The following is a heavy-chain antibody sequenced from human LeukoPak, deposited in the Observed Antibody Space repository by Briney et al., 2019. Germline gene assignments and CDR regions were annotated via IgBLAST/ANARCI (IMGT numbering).Heavy chain of an antibody. V-gene: IGHV4-61*02. CDR1: GGSISSGSYY. D-gene: IGHD2-2*01. CDR3: ARGYCSSTSCYWRY. Sequence: PSETLSLTCTVSGGSISSGSYYWSWIRQPAGKGLEWIGRIYTSGSTNYNPSLKSRVTISVDTSKNQFSLKLSSVTAADTAVCYCARGYCSSTSCYWRYWGQGTLVTVSS. J-gene: IGHJ4*02. CDR2: IYTSGST.